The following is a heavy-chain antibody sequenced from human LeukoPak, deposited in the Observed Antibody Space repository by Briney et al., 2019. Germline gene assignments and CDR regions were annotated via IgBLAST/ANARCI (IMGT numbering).Heavy chain of an antibody. CDR2: ISAYNGNT. CDR3: ARAGRVQLWLSYFDY. CDR1: VYIFSNYA. D-gene: IGHD5-18*01. V-gene: IGHV1-18*01. J-gene: IGHJ4*02. Sequence: ASVKVSCKASVYIFSNYAFSWVRQAPGQGLDWMGWISAYNGNTNYAQKFQGRVTLTTDTSTSTAYMELRSLRSDDTAVFYCARAGRVQLWLSYFDYWGQGTLVTVSS.